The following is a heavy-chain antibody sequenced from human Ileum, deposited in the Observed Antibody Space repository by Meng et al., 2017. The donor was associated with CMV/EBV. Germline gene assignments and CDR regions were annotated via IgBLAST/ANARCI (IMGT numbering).Heavy chain of an antibody. Sequence: QGQLQKWGAGLLKPSETLSLTCAVYGGSFSDYYWIWIRQSPGKGLEWIGEVHHSGITNYNPSLKSRVTISVDTSKNQFFLKLTSVTAADTGLYYCATNSEDYWGQGTLVTVSS. J-gene: IGHJ4*02. CDR1: GGSFSDYY. D-gene: IGHD4-23*01. V-gene: IGHV4-34*01. CDR3: ATNSEDY. CDR2: VHHSGIT.